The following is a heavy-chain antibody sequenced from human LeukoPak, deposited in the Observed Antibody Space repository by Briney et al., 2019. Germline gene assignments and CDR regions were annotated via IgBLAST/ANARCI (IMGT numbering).Heavy chain of an antibody. Sequence: PSQTLSLTCTVSGGSISSGGYYWSWIRQPPGKGLEWIGYIYHSGSTYYNPSLKSRVTISVDRSKNQFSLKLSSVTAADTAMYYCARTDDAFHIWGHGTTVTVSS. J-gene: IGHJ3*02. V-gene: IGHV4-30-2*01. D-gene: IGHD2-21*02. CDR1: GGSISSGGYY. CDR3: ARTDDAFHI. CDR2: IYHSGST.